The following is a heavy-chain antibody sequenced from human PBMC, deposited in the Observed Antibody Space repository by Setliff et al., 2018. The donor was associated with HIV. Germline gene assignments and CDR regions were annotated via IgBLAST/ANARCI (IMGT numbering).Heavy chain of an antibody. CDR3: ATRTRWIQLSFDGIFDY. J-gene: IGHJ4*02. D-gene: IGHD5-18*01. CDR1: GYTFTGYY. Sequence: ASVKVSCKASGYTFTGYYMHWVRQAPGQGLEWMGWINPNSGGTNYAQKFQGRVIMTEDTSTDTAYMELSSLTSGDAAVYYCATRTRWIQLSFDGIFDYWGQGTPVTVSS. CDR2: INPNSGGT. V-gene: IGHV1-2*02.